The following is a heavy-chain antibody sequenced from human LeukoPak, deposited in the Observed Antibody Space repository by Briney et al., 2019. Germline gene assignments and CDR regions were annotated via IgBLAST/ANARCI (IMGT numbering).Heavy chain of an antibody. CDR2: ISSSSSYI. CDR3: CSFGIPDY. CDR1: GFTFSSYS. V-gene: IGHV3-21*01. Sequence: KSGGSLRLSCAASGFTFSSYSMNWVRQAPGKGLEWVSSISSSSSYIYYADSVKGRFTISRDNSKNTLYLQMNSLRAEDTAVYYCCSFGIPDYWGQGTLVTVSS. D-gene: IGHD3-16*01. J-gene: IGHJ4*02.